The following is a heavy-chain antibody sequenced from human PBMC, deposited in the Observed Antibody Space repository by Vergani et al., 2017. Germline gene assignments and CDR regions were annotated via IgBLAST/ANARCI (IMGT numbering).Heavy chain of an antibody. CDR1: GFTFDDYA. D-gene: IGHD5-18*01. V-gene: IGHV3-9*01. CDR2: ISWNSGSI. CDR3: AKDRGYGYGVLDAFDI. Sequence: EVQLVESGGGLVQPGRSLRLSCSASGFTFDDYAMHWVRQAPGKGLEWVSGISWNSGSIGYAESVKGRFTISRDNAKNSLYRQMNSLRAEDTALYYRAKDRGYGYGVLDAFDIWGQGTMVTVSS. J-gene: IGHJ3*02.